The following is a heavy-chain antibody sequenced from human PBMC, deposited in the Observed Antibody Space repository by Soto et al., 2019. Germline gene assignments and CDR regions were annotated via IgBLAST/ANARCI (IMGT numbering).Heavy chain of an antibody. CDR3: AKDESAGYYYFDY. D-gene: IGHD3-9*01. J-gene: IGHJ4*02. Sequence: GGSLGLSCEACGLRFRSYAMSWVRKTPGKGLEWVSTISPTGDNTYYADSVKGRFTLSRDNSKDTLSLQMNSLRAEDTAVYYSAKDESAGYYYFDYWGQGTLVTVSS. CDR1: GLRFRSYA. CDR2: ISPTGDNT. V-gene: IGHV3-23*01.